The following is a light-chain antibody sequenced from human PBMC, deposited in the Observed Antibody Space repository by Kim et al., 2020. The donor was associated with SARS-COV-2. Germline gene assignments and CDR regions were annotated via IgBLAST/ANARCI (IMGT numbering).Light chain of an antibody. Sequence: EIVMTQSSATPSVSPGERATLSCRASQSFSSNLAWYQQKPGQAPRLLMYDASTRATGLPDRFSGSGSGTEFTLTISSLQSEDFAIYYCQQYNDWPYTFGQGTKLEI. CDR3: QQYNDWPYT. V-gene: IGKV3-15*01. J-gene: IGKJ2*01. CDR1: QSFSSN. CDR2: DAS.